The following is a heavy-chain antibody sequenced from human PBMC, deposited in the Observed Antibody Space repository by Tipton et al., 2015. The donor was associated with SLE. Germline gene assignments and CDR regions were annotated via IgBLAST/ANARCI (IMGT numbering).Heavy chain of an antibody. V-gene: IGHV4-59*01. J-gene: IGHJ4*02. D-gene: IGHD3-22*01. CDR2: IYYSGST. CDR1: DGSFSDYY. Sequence: TLSLTCAVFDGSFSDYYWSWIRQPPGKGLQWIGYIYYSGSTNYNPSLKSRVTISVDTSKNQFSLKLSSVTAADTAVYYCARQNYYDSSGYYHPFDYWGQGTLVTVSS. CDR3: ARQNYYDSSGYYHPFDY.